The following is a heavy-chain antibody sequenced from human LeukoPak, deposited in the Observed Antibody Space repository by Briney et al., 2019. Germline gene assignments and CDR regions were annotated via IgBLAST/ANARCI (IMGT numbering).Heavy chain of an antibody. CDR2: IYYSGST. V-gene: IGHV4-59*01. CDR1: GGSISSYY. D-gene: IGHD3-10*01. J-gene: IGHJ4*02. CDR3: AREAVYGSGAFDY. Sequence: SETLSLTCTVSGGSISSYYWSWIRHPPGKGLEWIGYIYYSGSTNYNPSLKSRVTISVDTSKNQFSLKLSSVTAADTAVYYCAREAVYGSGAFDYWGQGTLVTVSS.